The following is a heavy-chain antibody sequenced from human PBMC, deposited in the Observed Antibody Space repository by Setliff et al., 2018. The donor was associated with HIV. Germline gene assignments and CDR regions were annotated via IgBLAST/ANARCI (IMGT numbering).Heavy chain of an antibody. CDR2: IYPGDLDT. Sequence: PGESLKISCEASGYSFTTYWIGWVRQKPGKGLEWMGIIYPGDLDTRYSPSSQGQVTISADKSISTAYLQWSSLKASDTAIYYCARQGTSYGSNYYADVWGEGTTVTVSS. CDR3: ARQGTSYGSNYYADV. J-gene: IGHJ6*03. CDR1: GYSFTTYW. V-gene: IGHV5-51*01. D-gene: IGHD5-18*01.